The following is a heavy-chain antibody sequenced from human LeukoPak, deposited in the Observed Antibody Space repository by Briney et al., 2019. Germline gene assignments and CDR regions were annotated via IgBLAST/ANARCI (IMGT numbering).Heavy chain of an antibody. D-gene: IGHD6-19*01. Sequence: GRSLRLSCAASGFTFDDYAMHWVRQAPGKGLEWVSGISWNSGSIGYADSVKGRFTISRDNAKNSLYLQMNSLRAEDTALYYCAKGGGIAVAGTIGYWGQGTLVTVSS. CDR3: AKGGGIAVAGTIGY. V-gene: IGHV3-9*01. J-gene: IGHJ4*02. CDR2: ISWNSGSI. CDR1: GFTFDDYA.